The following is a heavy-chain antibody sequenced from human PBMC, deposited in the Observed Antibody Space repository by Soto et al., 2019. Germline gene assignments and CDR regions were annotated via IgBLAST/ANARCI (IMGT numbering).Heavy chain of an antibody. CDR1: GFTFSIYG. CDR3: AKDLSMVRGTYYYYYGMDV. J-gene: IGHJ6*02. CDR2: ISYDGSNK. Sequence: QVQLVESGGGVVQPGRSLRLSCAASGFTFSIYGMHWVRQAPGKGLEWVAVISYDGSNKYYADSVKGRFTISRDNSKNTLYLQMNSLRAEDTAVYYCAKDLSMVRGTYYYYYGMDVWGQGTTVTVSS. V-gene: IGHV3-30*18. D-gene: IGHD3-10*01.